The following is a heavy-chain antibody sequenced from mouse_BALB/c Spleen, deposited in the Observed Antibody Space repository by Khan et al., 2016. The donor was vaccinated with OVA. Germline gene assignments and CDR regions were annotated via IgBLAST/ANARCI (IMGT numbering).Heavy chain of an antibody. CDR3: ASHLTGSFAY. Sequence: EVQGVESGGDLVKPGGSLKLSCAASGFTFSSYSMSWVRQTPDKRLEWVATISSGGDYTYYPDSVKGRFTISRDNAKNTLYLQMSSLKSEDTAMYYWASHLTGSFAYWGQGTLVTVSA. CDR2: ISSGGDYT. V-gene: IGHV5-6*01. J-gene: IGHJ3*01. D-gene: IGHD4-1*01. CDR1: GFTFSSYS.